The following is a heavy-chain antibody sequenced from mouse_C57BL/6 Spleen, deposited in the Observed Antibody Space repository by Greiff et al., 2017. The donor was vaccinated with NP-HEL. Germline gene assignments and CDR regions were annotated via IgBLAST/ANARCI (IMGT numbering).Heavy chain of an antibody. CDR2: ISGGGGNT. CDR1: GFTFSSYT. J-gene: IGHJ3*01. CDR3: ARQYDGYYPWFAY. D-gene: IGHD2-3*01. V-gene: IGHV5-9*01. Sequence: EVKVVESGGGLVKPGGSLKLSCAASGFTFSSYTMSWVRQTPEKRLEWVATISGGGGNTYYPDSVKGRFTISRDNAKNTLYLQMSSLRSEDTALYYCARQYDGYYPWFAYWGQGTLVTVSA.